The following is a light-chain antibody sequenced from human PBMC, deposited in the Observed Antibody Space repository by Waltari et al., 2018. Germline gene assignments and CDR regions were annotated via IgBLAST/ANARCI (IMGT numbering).Light chain of an antibody. V-gene: IGKV3-15*01. CDR3: HQYNNWPRT. CDR2: GAS. CDR1: QSVGSK. Sequence: EIVMTQSPATLSVSPGERATLSCRASQSVGSKLAWYQQKPGQAPRLLIYGASTRATGIPARFSCSGSGTEFTLTISSLQSEDFAVYYCHQYNNWPRTFGQGTKVEIK. J-gene: IGKJ1*01.